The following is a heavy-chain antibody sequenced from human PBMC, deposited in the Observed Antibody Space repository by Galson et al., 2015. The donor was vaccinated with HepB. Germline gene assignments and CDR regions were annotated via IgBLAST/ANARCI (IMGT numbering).Heavy chain of an antibody. V-gene: IGHV5-51*01. CDR1: GYSFSTYW. J-gene: IGHJ6*03. Sequence: QSGAEVKKPGESLKISCKSSGYSFSTYWIGWVRQMPGKGLEWMGVIYPGDSNTRYSPSFQGQVTISADKSISTAYLQWSSLKASDTAIYYCARHRSPWGAQTEYYYYYMDVWGKGTTVTVSS. CDR3: ARHRSPWGAQTEYYYYYMDV. CDR2: IYPGDSNT. D-gene: IGHD4/OR15-4a*01.